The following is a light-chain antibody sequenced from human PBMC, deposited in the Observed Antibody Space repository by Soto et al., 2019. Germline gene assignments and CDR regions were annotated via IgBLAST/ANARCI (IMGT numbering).Light chain of an antibody. CDR1: QDGGRY. V-gene: IGKV1-8*01. CDR2: GAS. Sequence: AIRMTHSPSSLSASAGDRVAIACRASQDGGRYFAWYQQKPGQAPKLLIYGASTLQSGVPSRFSGGWSGTDFTLTISCLQSEDFATYYCQHYKNYPWTFGQGTKVEIK. CDR3: QHYKNYPWT. J-gene: IGKJ1*01.